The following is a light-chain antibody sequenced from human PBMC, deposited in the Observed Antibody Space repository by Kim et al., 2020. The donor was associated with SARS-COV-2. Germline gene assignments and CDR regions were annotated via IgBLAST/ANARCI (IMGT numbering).Light chain of an antibody. V-gene: IGKV1-9*01. CDR2: SAF. CDR1: LGINSN. J-gene: IGKJ4*01. Sequence: IQLTQSPSSLSASVGDTVTITCRASLGINSNLAWYQQRPGKAPNLLIYSAFTLHSGVPSRFSGSGSGTDFTLTITSLQPEDFATYHCQQHHSFPLTFGGGTKVDIK. CDR3: QQHHSFPLT.